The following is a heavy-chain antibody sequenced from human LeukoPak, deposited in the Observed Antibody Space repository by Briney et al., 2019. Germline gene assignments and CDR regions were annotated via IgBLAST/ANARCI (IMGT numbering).Heavy chain of an antibody. J-gene: IGHJ4*02. V-gene: IGHV1-46*01. D-gene: IGHD6-13*01. Sequence: ASVMVSCKASGYTFTSYWIQWVRQAPGQGLEWMGLINPDGGSTAYAHRFQGRVTMTRDTSTSTVYMDFSSLRSEDTALYYCARAPRNSSTMLDYWGQGTLVTVSS. CDR3: ARAPRNSSTMLDY. CDR1: GYTFTSYW. CDR2: INPDGGST.